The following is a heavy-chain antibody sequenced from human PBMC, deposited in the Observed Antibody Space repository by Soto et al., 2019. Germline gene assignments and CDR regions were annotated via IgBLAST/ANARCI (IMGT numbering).Heavy chain of an antibody. D-gene: IGHD1-26*01. Sequence: SVKVSCKASGGTFSSCAISWVRQAPGQGLEWMGGIIPIFGTANYAQKFQGRVTITADESTSTAYMELSSLRSEDTAVYYCARDRGIVGATSEYYFDYWGQGTLVTVSS. V-gene: IGHV1-69*13. CDR1: GGTFSSCA. CDR3: ARDRGIVGATSEYYFDY. J-gene: IGHJ4*02. CDR2: IIPIFGTA.